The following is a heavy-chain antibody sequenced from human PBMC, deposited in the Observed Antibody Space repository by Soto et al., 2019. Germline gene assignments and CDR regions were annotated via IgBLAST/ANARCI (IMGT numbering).Heavy chain of an antibody. Sequence: GGSLRLSCKASGFMFNYYVMSWVRQAPGKGLEWVSPMSDNGDSVRGRFTISRDNSKNTLYLQMTSLRAEDTAVYYCAKSLYYYDRNREGAFDAWGHGTEVTGS. D-gene: IGHD3-22*01. CDR2: MSDNG. CDR3: AKSLYYYDRNREGAFDA. V-gene: IGHV3-23*01. J-gene: IGHJ3*01. CDR1: GFMFNYYV.